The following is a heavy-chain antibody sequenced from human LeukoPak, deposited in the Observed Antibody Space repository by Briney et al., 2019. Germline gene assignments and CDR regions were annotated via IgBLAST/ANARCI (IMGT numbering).Heavy chain of an antibody. D-gene: IGHD5-12*01. V-gene: IGHV3-30*04. CDR1: GFTFSGYA. CDR3: AKALSGYGLRGYMDV. J-gene: IGHJ6*03. Sequence: GRSLRLSCAASGFTFSGYAIHWVRQAPAKGLEWVAFISYDGSNKYYADSVKGRFTISRDNSKNTLFLQMNSLRAEDTAVYYCAKALSGYGLRGYMDVWGKGTTVTVSS. CDR2: ISYDGSNK.